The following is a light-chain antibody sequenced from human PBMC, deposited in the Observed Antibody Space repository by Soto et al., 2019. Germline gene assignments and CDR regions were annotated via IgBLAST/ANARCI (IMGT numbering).Light chain of an antibody. CDR3: QQSYNTPPT. Sequence: TQSPGTLSASVGDTVTITCRASESIDNRLAWYQQKPGKAPKLLIFAASTLQSGVPSRFSGSGSGTDFTLTISSLQPGDFATYYCQQSYNTPPTFGQGTKVDIK. J-gene: IGKJ1*01. CDR2: AAS. CDR1: ESIDNR. V-gene: IGKV1-39*01.